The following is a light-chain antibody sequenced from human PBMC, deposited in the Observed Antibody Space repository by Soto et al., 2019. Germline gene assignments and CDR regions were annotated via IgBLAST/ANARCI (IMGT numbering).Light chain of an antibody. J-gene: IGLJ2*01. CDR3: SSYTSTNTLAV. CDR2: DVT. V-gene: IGLV2-14*03. CDR1: SSDVGAYDY. Sequence: QSVLTQPASVSGSPGQSITISCTGSSSDVGAYDYVSWYQHPGKAPKLMIFDVTDRPSGVSNRFSGSKSGNTASLTISGLQAEDEADYYCSSYTSTNTLAVFGGGTKVTVL.